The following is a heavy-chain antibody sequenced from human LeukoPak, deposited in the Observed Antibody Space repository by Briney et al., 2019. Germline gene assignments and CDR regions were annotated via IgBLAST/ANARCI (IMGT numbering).Heavy chain of an antibody. V-gene: IGHV1-3*01. Sequence: GSGKVSCKASGFTFTNYAMHWVRQAPGQRLEWMAWINADNGNTKYSPKFQGRVTITRDTSASTVYMELSSLTSEDTAVYYCAREWVWFGESRYFSYWGQGTLVTVSS. CDR1: GFTFTNYA. CDR3: AREWVWFGESRYFSY. J-gene: IGHJ4*02. CDR2: INADNGNT. D-gene: IGHD3-10*01.